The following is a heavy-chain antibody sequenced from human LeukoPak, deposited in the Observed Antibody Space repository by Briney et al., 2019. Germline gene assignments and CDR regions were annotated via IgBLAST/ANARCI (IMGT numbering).Heavy chain of an antibody. Sequence: PSETLSLTCAVYGGSFSGYYWSWIRQPPGKGLEWIGEINHSGSTNYNPSLKSRVTISVDTSKNQFSLKLSSVTAADTAVYYCARGRYYGSRPGFDPWGQGTLVTVSS. D-gene: IGHD3-10*01. CDR3: ARGRYYGSRPGFDP. V-gene: IGHV4-34*01. J-gene: IGHJ5*02. CDR2: INHSGST. CDR1: GGSFSGYY.